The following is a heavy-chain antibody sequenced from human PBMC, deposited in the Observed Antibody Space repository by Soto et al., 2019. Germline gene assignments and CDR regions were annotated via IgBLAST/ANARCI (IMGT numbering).Heavy chain of an antibody. J-gene: IGHJ2*01. CDR3: ATQYSYGNPWYFDL. CDR2: ISSSSSTI. Sequence: EVQLVESGGGLVQPGGSLRLSCAASGFTFSSYSMNWVRQAPGKGLEWVSYISSSSSTIYYADSVKGRFTISRDNAKNSLYLQMNSLRDEDTAVYYCATQYSYGNPWYFDLWGRGTLVTVSS. D-gene: IGHD5-18*01. CDR1: GFTFSSYS. V-gene: IGHV3-48*02.